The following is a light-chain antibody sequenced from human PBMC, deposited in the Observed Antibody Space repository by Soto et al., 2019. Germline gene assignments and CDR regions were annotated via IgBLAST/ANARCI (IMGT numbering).Light chain of an antibody. CDR2: AAS. J-gene: IGKJ1*01. V-gene: IGKV1-27*01. CDR3: QKYDRAPRT. CDR1: HAISNY. Sequence: DIQMSQSPPSLSASVGDRVTITCRASHAISNYLAWYQQKPGKVPELLIYAASTLQSGVPSRFSGSGSGTDFTLTISSLQPEDVATYYCQKYDRAPRTFGQGTKVEIK.